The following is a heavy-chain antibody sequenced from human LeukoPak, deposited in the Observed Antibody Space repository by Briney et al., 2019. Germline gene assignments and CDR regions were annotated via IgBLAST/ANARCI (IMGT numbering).Heavy chain of an antibody. CDR3: AKDLQVSSAYHFDY. CDR1: GFTFSWYA. CDR2: ISGSAGSP. D-gene: IGHD6-19*01. V-gene: IGHV3-23*01. J-gene: IGHJ4*02. Sequence: GGSLRLSCAASGFTFSWYAMSWVRQAPGKGLEWVSAISGSAGSPHYADSVRGRFTIPRDNSRNTLYLQMNSLRAEDTAVYYCAKDLQVSSAYHFDYWGQGTLVSVSS.